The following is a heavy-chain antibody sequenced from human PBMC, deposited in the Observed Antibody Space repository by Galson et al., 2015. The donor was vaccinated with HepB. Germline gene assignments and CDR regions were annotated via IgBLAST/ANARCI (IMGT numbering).Heavy chain of an antibody. CDR2: IYSSGSA. V-gene: IGHV4-59*01. D-gene: IGHD2-15*01. CDR1: GGSIRGYY. Sequence: LSLTCPVSGGSIRGYYWTWIWQPPGTGLEWIASIYSSGSAKYNSSLKSRVSISIDTSKNQFPLKLNSVTAADSAIYYCARIIKGNCGGGSCYETHGRYYYYYYMDVWGKGSTFTVSS. J-gene: IGHJ6*03. CDR3: ARIIKGNCGGGSCYETHGRYYYYYYMDV.